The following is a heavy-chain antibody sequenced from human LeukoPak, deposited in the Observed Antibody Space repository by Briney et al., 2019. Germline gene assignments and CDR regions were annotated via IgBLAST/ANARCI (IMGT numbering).Heavy chain of an antibody. CDR1: GASISSGGYY. CDR3: ARGDNDRLCDY. CDR2: IFYSGST. Sequence: PSEALSLTCTVSGASISSGGYYWSWIRQHPGKGLEWIGYIFYSGSTYYNPSLKSRVTISVDTSKNQFSLKLSSVTAADTAVYYCARGDNDRLCDYWGQGTLVTVSS. J-gene: IGHJ4*02. V-gene: IGHV4-31*03. D-gene: IGHD1-1*01.